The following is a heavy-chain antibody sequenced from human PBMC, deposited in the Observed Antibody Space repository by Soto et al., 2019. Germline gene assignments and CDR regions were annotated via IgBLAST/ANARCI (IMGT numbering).Heavy chain of an antibody. D-gene: IGHD4-17*01. Sequence: QVQLVQSGAEVKKPGASVKVSCKASGYTFTSYYMHWVRQAPGQGLEWMGIINSSGGSTSYAQKFQGRVSITRDTSTSTVYIELSSLSSEDTAVYYCAGETAVTRSNVHWGQGTLVTVSS. V-gene: IGHV1-46*01. CDR3: AGETAVTRSNVH. CDR2: INSSGGST. J-gene: IGHJ4*02. CDR1: GYTFTSYY.